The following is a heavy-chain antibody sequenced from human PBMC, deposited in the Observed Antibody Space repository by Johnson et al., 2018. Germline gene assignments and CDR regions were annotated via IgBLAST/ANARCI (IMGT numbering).Heavy chain of an antibody. Sequence: VQLVESGGGLVQPGRSLRLSCAASRFTFADYAMPWVRQAPGKGLEWVSGISWNSGSIGYADSVRGRFTISRDNSKHTRYRQMNSLSAEETPVYYGARDSGSGSYYYYYNKDVWGKGTTVTVSS. V-gene: IGHV3-9*01. D-gene: IGHD3-10*01. CDR2: ISWNSGSI. CDR3: ARDSGSGSYYYYYNKDV. CDR1: RFTFADYA. J-gene: IGHJ6*03.